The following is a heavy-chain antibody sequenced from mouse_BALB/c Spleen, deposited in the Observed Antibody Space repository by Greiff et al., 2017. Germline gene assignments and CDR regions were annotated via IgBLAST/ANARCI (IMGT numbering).Heavy chain of an antibody. D-gene: IGHD2-4*01. J-gene: IGHJ4*01. V-gene: IGHV2-5-1*01. CDR3: AKMGYDYDDAMDY. Sequence: VMLVESGPSLVQPSQSLSITCTVSGFSLTSYGVHWVRQSPGKGLEWLGVIWRGGSTDYNAAFMSRLSITKDNSKSQVFFKMNSLQADDTAIYYCAKMGYDYDDAMDYWGQGTSVTVSS. CDR2: IWRGGST. CDR1: GFSLTSYG.